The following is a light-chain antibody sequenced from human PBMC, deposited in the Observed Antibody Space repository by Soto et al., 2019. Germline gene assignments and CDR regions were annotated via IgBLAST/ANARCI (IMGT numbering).Light chain of an antibody. CDR3: SSYSGPTTFDV. CDR2: EVN. CDR1: SSDVGTYTL. Sequence: SVLTQPASVSGPPGQSITISCTGTSSDVGTYTLVSWYQHHPGKAPKLVIYEVNKRPAGVSKRFSGSKSGDTASLTISGLQAEDEADYYCSSYSGPTTFDVFGTRTKGTVL. V-gene: IGLV2-23*02. J-gene: IGLJ1*01.